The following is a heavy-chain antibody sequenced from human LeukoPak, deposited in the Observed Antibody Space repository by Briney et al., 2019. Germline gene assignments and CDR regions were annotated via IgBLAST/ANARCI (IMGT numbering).Heavy chain of an antibody. D-gene: IGHD2-2*01. CDR1: GGSISSSSYY. V-gene: IGHV4-39*01. CDR3: ASPLGYCSSTACYGDY. Sequence: SETLSLTCTVSGGSISSSSYYWGWIRQPPGKGLEWIGSIYRNGNTYYNPSLKSRVTISVDTSKNQFSLKLSSVTAADTAVYYCASPLGYCSSTACYGDYWGQGTLVTVSS. CDR2: IYRNGNT. J-gene: IGHJ4*02.